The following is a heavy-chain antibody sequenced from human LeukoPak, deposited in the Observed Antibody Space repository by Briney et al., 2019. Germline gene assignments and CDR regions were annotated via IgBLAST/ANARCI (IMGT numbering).Heavy chain of an antibody. D-gene: IGHD6-13*01. CDR1: GGSISSYY. CDR3: ARDRYSSSPDYYFYMDV. J-gene: IGHJ6*03. V-gene: IGHV4-4*07. Sequence: KPSETLSLTCTVSGGSISSYYWSWIRQPAGKGLEWIGRISASGSTNYAPSLRSRITMSVDTSTKQFSLKLTSVTAADTAVYYCARDRYSSSPDYYFYMDVWGKGTTVTVSS. CDR2: ISASGST.